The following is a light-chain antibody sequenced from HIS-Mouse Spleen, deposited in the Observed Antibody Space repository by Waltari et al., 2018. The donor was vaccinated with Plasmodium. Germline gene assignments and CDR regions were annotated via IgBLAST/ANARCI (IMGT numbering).Light chain of an antibody. V-gene: IGKV1-39*01. Sequence: DIQMTPSPSSLSASVGARVTLTCRASQSISSYLNWYQQKPGKAPKLLIYAASSLQSGVPSRFSGSGSGTDFTLTISSLQPEYFATYYCQQSYSTWTFGQGTKVEIK. CDR3: QQSYSTWT. CDR1: QSISSY. CDR2: AAS. J-gene: IGKJ1*01.